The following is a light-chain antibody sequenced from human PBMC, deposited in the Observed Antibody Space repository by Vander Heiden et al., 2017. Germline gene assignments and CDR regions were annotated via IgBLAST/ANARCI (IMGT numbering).Light chain of an antibody. Sequence: DIQMTQSPSTLSASVGDRVTITCRASQSISSWLAWYQQKPGKAPKLLIYKASSLESGVPSRFSGSGSGTEFTLTISSLQPDDFATYYCQQDNSYSGTFGQRTKVEIQ. CDR2: KAS. CDR1: QSISSW. CDR3: QQDNSYSGT. V-gene: IGKV1-5*03. J-gene: IGKJ1*01.